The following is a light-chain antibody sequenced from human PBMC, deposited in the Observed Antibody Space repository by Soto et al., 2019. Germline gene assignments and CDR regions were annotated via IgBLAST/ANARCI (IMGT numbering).Light chain of an antibody. CDR2: DVS. Sequence: IILSQSPLSLPVPACAPASISCNSRPSLRHSDGKTSLQWYQQKPGQPRQRLIYDVSNRIAGVPVRFSGSGSVTEFTLKISRVEPEDVCVYYCMQRIHVPLTFGRGTKVDIK. J-gene: IGKJ4*01. V-gene: IGKV2D-29*01. CDR3: MQRIHVPLT. CDR1: PSLRHSDGKTS.